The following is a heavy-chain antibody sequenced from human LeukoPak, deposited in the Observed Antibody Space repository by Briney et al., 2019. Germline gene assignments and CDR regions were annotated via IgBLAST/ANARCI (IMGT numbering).Heavy chain of an antibody. J-gene: IGHJ4*02. CDR2: INHSGST. Sequence: SSETLSLTCAVYGGSFSGYYWSWIRQPPGKGLEWIGEINHSGSTNYNPSLKSRVTISVDTSKNQFSLKLSSVTAADTAVYYCARGPYYYGSGSYRVRLITYDYWGQGTLVTVSS. CDR1: GGSFSGYY. D-gene: IGHD3-10*01. CDR3: ARGPYYYGSGSYRVRLITYDY. V-gene: IGHV4-34*01.